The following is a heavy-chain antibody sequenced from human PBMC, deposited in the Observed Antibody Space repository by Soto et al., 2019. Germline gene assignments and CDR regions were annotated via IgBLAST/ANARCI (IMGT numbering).Heavy chain of an antibody. CDR1: GFTFSSYS. J-gene: IGHJ1*01. CDR2: ISSSSSTI. CDR3: ARDNYYYDSSGYYFEGSKYFQH. V-gene: IGHV3-48*02. D-gene: IGHD3-22*01. Sequence: EVQLVESGGGLVQPGGSLRLSCAASGFTFSSYSMNWVRQAPGKGLEWVSYISSSSSTIYYADSVKGRFTISRDNAKNSLYLQMNSLRDEDTAVYYCARDNYYYDSSGYYFEGSKYFQHWGQGTLVSVSS.